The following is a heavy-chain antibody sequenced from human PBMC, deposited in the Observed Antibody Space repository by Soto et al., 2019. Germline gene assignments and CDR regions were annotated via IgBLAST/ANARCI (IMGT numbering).Heavy chain of an antibody. D-gene: IGHD5-12*01. J-gene: IGHJ6*02. Sequence: PGGSLRLSCAATGFAFSTYGMHWVRQAPGEGREWVSAISYDGNEKYCADSLQGRFTISRDNSKNALYLQVNTLRGEDTAVYYCAKEKFRRGTSHMYAMDLWGQGTTVTVSS. V-gene: IGHV3-30*18. CDR1: GFAFSTYG. CDR3: AKEKFRRGTSHMYAMDL. CDR2: ISYDGNEK.